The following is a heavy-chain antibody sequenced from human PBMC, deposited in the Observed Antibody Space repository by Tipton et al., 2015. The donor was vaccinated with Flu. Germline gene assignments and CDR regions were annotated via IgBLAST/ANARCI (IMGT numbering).Heavy chain of an antibody. Sequence: SLRLSCAASGFTFSSYEMNWVRQAPGKGLEWLSYISSSGSTISYADSVRGRFTISRDNAKNSLYLQMNGLRAEDTALYYCAKGDYRGSGGYSDYWGQGTLVTVSS. D-gene: IGHD3-10*01. J-gene: IGHJ4*02. CDR3: AKGDYRGSGGYSDY. V-gene: IGHV3-48*03. CDR2: ISSSGSTI. CDR1: GFTFSSYE.